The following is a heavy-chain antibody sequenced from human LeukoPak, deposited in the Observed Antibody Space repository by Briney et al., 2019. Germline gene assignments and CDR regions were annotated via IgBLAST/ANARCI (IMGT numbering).Heavy chain of an antibody. CDR3: AKYGSGSYRGGYYFDY. CDR2: IYYSGST. Sequence: SETLSLTCTVSGDSISSSSYYWGWIRQPPGKGLEWIGSIYYSGSTYYNPSLKSRVTISVDTSKNQFSLKLSSVTAADTAVYYCAKYGSGSYRGGYYFDYWGQGTLVTVSS. D-gene: IGHD3-10*01. CDR1: GDSISSSSYY. V-gene: IGHV4-39*01. J-gene: IGHJ4*02.